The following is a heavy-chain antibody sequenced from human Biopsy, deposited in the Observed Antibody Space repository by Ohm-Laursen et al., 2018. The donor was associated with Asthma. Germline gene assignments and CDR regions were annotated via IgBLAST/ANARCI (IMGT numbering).Heavy chain of an antibody. CDR3: ASGGIAVAGPSHYYYYYGMDV. J-gene: IGHJ6*02. CDR1: GGSISSYY. D-gene: IGHD6-19*01. V-gene: IGHV4-59*07. Sequence: SDTLSLTCTVSGGSISSYYWSWIRQPPGKGLEWIGYIYYSGSTNYNPSLKSRVTISVDTSKNQFSLKLSSVTAADTAVYYCASGGIAVAGPSHYYYYYGMDVWGQGTTVTVSS. CDR2: IYYSGST.